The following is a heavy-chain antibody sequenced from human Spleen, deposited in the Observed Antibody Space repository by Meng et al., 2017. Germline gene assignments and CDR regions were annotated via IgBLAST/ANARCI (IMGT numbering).Heavy chain of an antibody. Sequence: SVKVSCKASGYTFTSYGISWVRQAPGQGREGMGRIIPIRGIANYAQKSQGRVTITADKSTSTAYMELSSLRSEDTAVYYCARDGYCGGDCYHWAGYWGQGTLVTVSS. J-gene: IGHJ4*02. CDR3: ARDGYCGGDCYHWAGY. D-gene: IGHD2-21*02. CDR2: IIPIRGIA. V-gene: IGHV1-69*04. CDR1: GYTFTSYG.